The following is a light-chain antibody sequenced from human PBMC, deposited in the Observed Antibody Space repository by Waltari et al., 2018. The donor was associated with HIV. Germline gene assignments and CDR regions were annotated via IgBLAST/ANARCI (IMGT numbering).Light chain of an antibody. CDR2: STD. CDR1: DSNIGSGNN. J-gene: IGLJ2*01. CDR3: QSYDNSLGGSKV. Sequence: QSVLTQPPSVSGAPGQRVTISCTGPDSNIGSGNNVNWYQHLPGTAPKVLIYSTDRPPSGAPDRFSGSRSCTAASLAITGLQAEDEAHYYCQSYDNSLGGSKVFGGGTKLT. V-gene: IGLV1-40*01.